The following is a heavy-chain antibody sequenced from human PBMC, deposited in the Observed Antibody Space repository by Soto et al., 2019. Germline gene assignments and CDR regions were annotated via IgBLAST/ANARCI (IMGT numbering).Heavy chain of an antibody. CDR2: IGAYNGNT. D-gene: IGHD6-13*01. CDR1: GYTFTNYG. Sequence: ASVKVSCKASGYTFTNYGITWVRQAPGQGLEWMGWIGAYNGNTHYTQRLQGRVTMTTDTSASTAYMELSSLRSEDTAVYYCARDFFDSSSWYGSFDIWGQGTMVTVS. V-gene: IGHV1-18*01. CDR3: ARDFFDSSSWYGSFDI. J-gene: IGHJ3*02.